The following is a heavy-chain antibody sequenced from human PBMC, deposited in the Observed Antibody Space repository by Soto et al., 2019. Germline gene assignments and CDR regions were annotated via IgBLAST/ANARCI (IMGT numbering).Heavy chain of an antibody. D-gene: IGHD2-2*01. Sequence: GESLKISCQGSGYSFTTYWVTWVRQMPGKGLEWMGRIDPRDSYTNYSPSFQGHVTISADRSINTAYLQWSSLRASDTAMYYCGSLVVMPPGRDSYYHGLPVSAQRSTATVS. CDR2: IDPRDSYT. J-gene: IGHJ6*02. CDR3: GSLVVMPPGRDSYYHGLPV. V-gene: IGHV5-10-1*01. CDR1: GYSFTTYW.